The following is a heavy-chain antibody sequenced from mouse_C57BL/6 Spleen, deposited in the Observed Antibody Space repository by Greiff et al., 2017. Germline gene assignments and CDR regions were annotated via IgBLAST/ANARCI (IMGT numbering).Heavy chain of an antibody. CDR1: GYTFTSYW. V-gene: IGHV1-69*01. D-gene: IGHD2-5*01. CDR3: ARVYYSTLYYFDY. Sequence: QVQLQQPGAELVMPGASVKLSCKASGYTFTSYWMHWVKQRPGQGLEWIGEIDPSDSYTNYNQKFKGKSTLTVDKSSSTAYMQLSSLTSEDSAVYYCARVYYSTLYYFDYWGQGTTHTVSS. J-gene: IGHJ2*01. CDR2: IDPSDSYT.